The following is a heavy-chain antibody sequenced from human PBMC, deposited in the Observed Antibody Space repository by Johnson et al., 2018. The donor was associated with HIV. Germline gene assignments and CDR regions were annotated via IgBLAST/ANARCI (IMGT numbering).Heavy chain of an antibody. CDR3: ARQLATGDDAFDI. Sequence: QEQLVESGGGVVQPGRSLRLSCAASGFTFSSYGMHWVRQAPGKGLEWVAVIWYDGSNKYYADSVKGRFTISRDNAKNSLYLQMNSLRAEDTAVYYCARQLATGDDAFDIWGQGTMVTVSS. CDR2: IWYDGSNK. CDR1: GFTFSSYG. D-gene: IGHD7-27*01. J-gene: IGHJ3*02. V-gene: IGHV3-33*01.